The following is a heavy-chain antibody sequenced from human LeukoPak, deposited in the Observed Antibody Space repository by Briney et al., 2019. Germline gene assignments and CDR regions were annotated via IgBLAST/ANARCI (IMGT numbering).Heavy chain of an antibody. V-gene: IGHV3-49*04. J-gene: IGHJ4*02. D-gene: IGHD6-13*01. CDR3: TTTRTITSIWYYFDY. Sequence: GGSLRLSCTGSGFTFGDFALGWVRQSLGEGLEWVGFIRSKAYGGTTEYAASVKGRFTISRDDSKSITYLQMSSLKSEDTGVYYCTTTRTITSIWYYFDYWGQGALVTVSS. CDR2: IRSKAYGGTT. CDR1: GFTFGDFA.